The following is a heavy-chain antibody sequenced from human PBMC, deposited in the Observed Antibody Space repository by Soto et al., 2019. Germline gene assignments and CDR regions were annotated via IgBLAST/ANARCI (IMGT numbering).Heavy chain of an antibody. Sequence: SETLSLTCTVSSGTLSNFYWSWVRQPPGKGPEWIGYIHYRGTTNYNPSLKSRVIMSVDTSKNQFSLTLNSVTAADTAVYYCTRTRTTGWFSPVDSWGQGIPVTVSS. J-gene: IGHJ4*02. V-gene: IGHV4-59*01. CDR2: IHYRGTT. D-gene: IGHD6-19*01. CDR1: SGTLSNFY. CDR3: TRTRTTGWFSPVDS.